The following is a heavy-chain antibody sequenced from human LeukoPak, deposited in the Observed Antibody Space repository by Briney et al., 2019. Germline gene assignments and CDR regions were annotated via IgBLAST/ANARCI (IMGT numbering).Heavy chain of an antibody. J-gene: IGHJ3*02. D-gene: IGHD6-6*01. CDR1: GGTFSSYA. V-gene: IGHV1-69*05. CDR3: ARDRAARLGGPYDAFDI. CDR2: IIPIFGTA. Sequence: ASVKVSCKASGGTFSSYAISWVRQAPGQGLEWMGGIIPIFGTANYAQKFQGRVTITTDESTSTAYMELSSLRSEDTAVYYCARDRAARLGGPYDAFDIWGQGTMVTVSS.